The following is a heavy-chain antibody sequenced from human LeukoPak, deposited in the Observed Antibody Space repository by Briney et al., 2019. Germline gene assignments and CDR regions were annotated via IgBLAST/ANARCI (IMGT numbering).Heavy chain of an antibody. J-gene: IGHJ4*02. D-gene: IGHD3-10*01. V-gene: IGHV4-34*01. CDR3: ARGVLSAIRITMVRGVQAGFDY. CDR1: GGSFSGYY. Sequence: PSETLSLTCAVYGGSFSGYYWSWIRQPPGKGLEWIGEINHSGSTNYNPSLKSRVTISVDTSKNQFSLKLSSVTAADTAVYYCARGVLSAIRITMVRGVQAGFDYWGQGTLVTVSS. CDR2: INHSGST.